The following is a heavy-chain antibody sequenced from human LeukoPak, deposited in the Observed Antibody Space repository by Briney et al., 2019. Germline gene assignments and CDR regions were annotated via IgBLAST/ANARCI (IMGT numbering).Heavy chain of an antibody. CDR1: GGSISSYY. V-gene: IGHV4-59*01. J-gene: IGHJ4*01. CDR2: IYYSGST. D-gene: IGHD5-12*01. Sequence: SETLSLTCTVSGGSISSYYWSWIRQPPGKGLEWIGYIYYSGSTNYNPSLKSRVTISVDTSKDQFSLKLSSVTAADTAVYYCARELRGYSGYIDSWGHGPLFTASS. CDR3: ARELRGYSGYIDS.